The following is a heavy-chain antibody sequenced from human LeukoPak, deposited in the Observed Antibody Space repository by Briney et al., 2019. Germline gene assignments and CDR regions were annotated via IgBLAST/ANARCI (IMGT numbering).Heavy chain of an antibody. V-gene: IGHV1-8*01. Sequence: GASVKVSCKASGYTFTSYDINWVRQATGQGLEWMGWMNPNSGNTGYAQKFQGRVTMTRNTSISTAYMELSSLRSEDTAVYYCARFNWQIDAFGIWGQGTMVTVSS. CDR2: MNPNSGNT. CDR3: ARFNWQIDAFGI. D-gene: IGHD1-1*01. CDR1: GYTFTSYD. J-gene: IGHJ3*02.